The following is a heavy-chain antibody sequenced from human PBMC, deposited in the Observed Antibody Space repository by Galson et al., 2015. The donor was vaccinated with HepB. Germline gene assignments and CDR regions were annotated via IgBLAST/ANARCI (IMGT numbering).Heavy chain of an antibody. V-gene: IGHV4-34*01. D-gene: IGHD3-10*01. CDR2: INHSGST. Sequence: ETLSLTCAVSGGSFSGYYWSWIRQPPGKGLEWIGEINHSGSTNYNPSLESRVTISVDTSKNHFSLKVKSVTAADTTIYYCARGVPLYYGSGRRYYYMDVWGKGTTVTVSS. J-gene: IGHJ6*03. CDR1: GGSFSGYY. CDR3: ARGVPLYYGSGRRYYYMDV.